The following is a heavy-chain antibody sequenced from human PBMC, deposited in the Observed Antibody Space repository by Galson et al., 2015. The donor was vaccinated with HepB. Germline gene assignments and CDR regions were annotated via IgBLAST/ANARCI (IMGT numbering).Heavy chain of an antibody. CDR1: GFTFSSYS. Sequence: SLRLSCAASGFTFSSYSMNWVRQAPGGGLEWISYISSTGSTIYYADSVKGRFTISRDSAKHSLYLQMNSLRDEDTAVYYCAAIGPTGFDYWGQGTLVTVSS. D-gene: IGHD4-11*01. J-gene: IGHJ4*02. CDR2: ISSTGSTI. V-gene: IGHV3-48*02. CDR3: AAIGPTGFDY.